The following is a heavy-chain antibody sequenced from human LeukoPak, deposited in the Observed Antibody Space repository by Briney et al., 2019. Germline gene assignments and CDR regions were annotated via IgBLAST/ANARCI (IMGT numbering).Heavy chain of an antibody. CDR2: TSSGGELT. CDR1: GFTFSIYA. J-gene: IGHJ4*02. CDR3: AKASGSYFDY. Sequence: PGGSLRLSCAASGFTFSIYAMSWVRQGTGEGLEWVSSTSSGGELTFYADSVKGRFTISRDNSKNTLYLQMNSLRAEDTAVYYCAKASGSYFDYWGQGTLVTVSS. D-gene: IGHD1-26*01. V-gene: IGHV3-23*01.